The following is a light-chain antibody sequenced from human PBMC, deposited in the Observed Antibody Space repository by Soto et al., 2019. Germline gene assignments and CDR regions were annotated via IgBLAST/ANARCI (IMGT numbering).Light chain of an antibody. J-gene: IGKJ3*01. CDR1: QDIENY. CDR3: QNCKSAVFT. V-gene: IGKV1-27*01. CDR2: GAT. Sequence: DIQMTQSPSSLSASVGDRVTITCRASQDIENYLAWYQQRPGKVPKLLIYGATTLQPGVPSRFSGSGSGTDFTLTICSLQPEDVATYYCQNCKSAVFTFGPGTKVDTK.